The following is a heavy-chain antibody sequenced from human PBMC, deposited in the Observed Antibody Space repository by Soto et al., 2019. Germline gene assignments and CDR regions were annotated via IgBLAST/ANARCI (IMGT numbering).Heavy chain of an antibody. V-gene: IGHV1-8*01. CDR2: MNPDSGDT. Sequence: QVQLVQSGAEVKEPGASVKVSCKASGYTFTNYDINWVRQATGQGPEWMGWMNPDSGDTGYVSNFQRRVTMTRSTSISTAYMELSDLRSEDTAVYYCARSRGGTGVHFDYWGQGTLVTVSS. D-gene: IGHD7-27*01. CDR1: GYTFTNYD. CDR3: ARSRGGTGVHFDY. J-gene: IGHJ4*02.